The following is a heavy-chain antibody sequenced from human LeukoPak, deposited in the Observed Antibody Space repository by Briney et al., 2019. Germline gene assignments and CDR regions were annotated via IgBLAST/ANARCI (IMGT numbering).Heavy chain of an antibody. J-gene: IGHJ3*02. CDR3: ARDRPITMIVVVMSAFDI. V-gene: IGHV1-18*01. Sequence: ASVKVSCKASGYTFTSYGISWVRQAPGQGLEWMGWISAYNGNTNYAQKLQGRVTMTTDTSTSTAYMELRSLRSDDTAVYYCARDRPITMIVVVMSAFDIWGQGTMVTVSS. D-gene: IGHD3-22*01. CDR1: GYTFTSYG. CDR2: ISAYNGNT.